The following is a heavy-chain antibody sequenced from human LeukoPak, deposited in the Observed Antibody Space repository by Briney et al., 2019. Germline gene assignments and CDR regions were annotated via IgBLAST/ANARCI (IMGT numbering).Heavy chain of an antibody. V-gene: IGHV4-59*01. CDR2: VYYTGST. CDR3: ARTVQSNWFDP. CDR1: GGSISGYY. D-gene: IGHD1-1*01. Sequence: PSETLSLTCTVSGGSISGYYWNWIRQPPGKGLEWIGCVYYTGSTNYNPSLKSRVTMSVDTSKNHFSLKVSSVTAADTGVYYCARTVQSNWFDPWGQGTLVTVSS. J-gene: IGHJ5*02.